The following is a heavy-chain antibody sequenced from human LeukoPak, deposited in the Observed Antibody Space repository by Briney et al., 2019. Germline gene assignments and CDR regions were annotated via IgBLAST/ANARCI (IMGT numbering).Heavy chain of an antibody. CDR3: ARVVGITMVRGVRTNWFDP. J-gene: IGHJ5*02. V-gene: IGHV4-31*03. CDR2: IYYSGST. CDR1: GGSISSGGYY. D-gene: IGHD3-10*01. Sequence: SETLSLTCTVSGGSISSGGYYWSWIRQHPGKGLEWIGYIYYSGSTYYNPSLKSRVTISVDMSKNQFSLKLSSMTAADTAVYYCARVVGITMVRGVRTNWFDPWGQGTLVTVSS.